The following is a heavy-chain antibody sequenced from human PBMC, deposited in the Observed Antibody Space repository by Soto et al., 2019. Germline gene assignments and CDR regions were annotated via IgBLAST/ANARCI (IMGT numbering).Heavy chain of an antibody. CDR2: TYYRSKWYN. CDR3: ARVSYDILTGYHGSVYYYGMDV. V-gene: IGHV6-1*01. J-gene: IGHJ6*02. D-gene: IGHD3-9*01. CDR1: GDSVSSNSAA. Sequence: PSQTLSLTCVISGDSVSSNSAAWNWIRQSPSRGLEWLGRTYYRSKWYNDYAVSVKSRITINPDTSKNQFSLQLNSVTPEDTAVYYCARVSYDILTGYHGSVYYYGMDVWGQGTTVTVSS.